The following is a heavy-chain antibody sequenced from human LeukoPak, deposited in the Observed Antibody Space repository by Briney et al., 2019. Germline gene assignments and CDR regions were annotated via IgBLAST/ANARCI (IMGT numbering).Heavy chain of an antibody. D-gene: IGHD6-6*01. V-gene: IGHV1-18*01. J-gene: IGHJ3*02. CDR3: ARAAARYAFDI. CDR2: ISAYNGNT. CDR1: GYTFTSYG. Sequence: ASVKVSCMASGYTFTSYGISWVRQAPGQGLEWMGWISAYNGNTNYAQKLQGRVTMTTDTSTSTAYVELRSLRSDDTAVYYCARAAARYAFDIWGQGTMVTVSS.